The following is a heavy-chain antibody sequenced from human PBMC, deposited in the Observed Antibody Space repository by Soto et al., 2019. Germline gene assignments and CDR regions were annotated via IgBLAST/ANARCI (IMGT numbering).Heavy chain of an antibody. CDR3: ARVPYDFWSGYYFAWFDP. J-gene: IGHJ5*02. V-gene: IGHV4-30-2*01. CDR1: GGSISSGGYS. D-gene: IGHD3-3*01. Sequence: LALTCAVSGGSISSGGYSWSWIRQPPGKGLEWIGYIYHSGSTYYNPSLKSRVTISVDRSKNQFSLKLSSVTAADTAVYYCARVPYDFWSGYYFAWFDPWGQGTLVTVSS. CDR2: IYHSGST.